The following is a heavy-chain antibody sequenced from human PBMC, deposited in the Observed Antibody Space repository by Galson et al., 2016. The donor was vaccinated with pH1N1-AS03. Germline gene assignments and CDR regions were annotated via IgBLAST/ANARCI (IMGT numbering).Heavy chain of an antibody. CDR2: ISGYNINA. D-gene: IGHD2-2*01. V-gene: IGHV1-18*01. CDR1: GYKFTSYG. CDR3: ARDGDIVIVPSAIDYYGMEV. J-gene: IGHJ6*02. Sequence: SVKVSCKASGYKFTSYGVSWVRQAPGQGLEWMGWISGYNINAKYAEKFQGRVTLTTDKSTSTAYMELRSLTSDDTAVYFCARDGDIVIVPSAIDYYGMEVWGQGTTVTVSS.